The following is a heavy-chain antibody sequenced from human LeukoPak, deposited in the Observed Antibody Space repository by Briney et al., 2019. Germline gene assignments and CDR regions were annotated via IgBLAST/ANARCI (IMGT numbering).Heavy chain of an antibody. J-gene: IGHJ4*02. CDR3: ARTTTYSSGWYGAY. D-gene: IGHD6-19*01. V-gene: IGHV5-51*01. Sequence: PGESLKISCKGSGYRYSDYWIGWVRQMPGKGLEWMGIIYGGDSETRYSPSLQGQVTISADKSINTAYLQWSSLKASDTAMYYCARTTTYSSGWYGAYWGQGTLVIVSS. CDR2: IYGGDSET. CDR1: GYRYSDYW.